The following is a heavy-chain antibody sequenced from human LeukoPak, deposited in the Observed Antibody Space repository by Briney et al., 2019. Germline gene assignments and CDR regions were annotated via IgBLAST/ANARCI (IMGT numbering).Heavy chain of an antibody. J-gene: IGHJ1*01. CDR3: ASQDPLYNGAHWVHFQH. CDR2: IIPILGIA. D-gene: IGHD5-12*01. Sequence: SVKVSCKASGGTFSSSAISWVRQAPGQGLEWMGRIIPILGIANYAQKFQGRVTITADKSTSTAYMELSSLRAEDTAVYHCASQDPLYNGAHWVHFQHWGQGTLVTVSS. CDR1: GGTFSSSA. V-gene: IGHV1-69*04.